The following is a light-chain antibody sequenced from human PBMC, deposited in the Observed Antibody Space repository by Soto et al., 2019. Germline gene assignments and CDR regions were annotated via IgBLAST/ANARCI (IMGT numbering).Light chain of an antibody. V-gene: IGLV1-40*01. J-gene: IGLJ2*01. CDR3: QSYDSSLSGVV. Sequence: QSVLTQPPSVSGAPGQRVTISCTGSTSNIGAGYDVDWYQQLPGTAPKLLIYGNNNRPSGVPDRFSVSESGTSASLAITGLQAEDEAEYYCQSYDSSLSGVVFGGGTKVTVL. CDR1: TSNIGAGYD. CDR2: GNN.